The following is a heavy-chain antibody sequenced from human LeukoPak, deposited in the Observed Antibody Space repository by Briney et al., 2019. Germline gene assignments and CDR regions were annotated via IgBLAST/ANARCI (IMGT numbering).Heavy chain of an antibody. CDR2: VYHSGST. V-gene: IGHV4-4*02. CDR3: ARVSGSGLYFKSFDP. D-gene: IGHD3-10*01. Sequence: KTSETLSLTCSVSGDDISSSNWWTWARQPPQKGLEWIGEVYHSGSTNYNPSLKNRIYMSVDKSQNRFSLRLTSVTAADTAVYFCARVSGSGLYFKSFDPWGQGTLVIVSS. CDR1: GDDISSSNW. J-gene: IGHJ5*01.